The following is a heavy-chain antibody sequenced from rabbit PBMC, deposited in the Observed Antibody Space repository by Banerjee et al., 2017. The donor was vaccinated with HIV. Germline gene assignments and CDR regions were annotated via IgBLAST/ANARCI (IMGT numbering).Heavy chain of an antibody. CDR2: IYTSSGST. J-gene: IGHJ4*01. CDR3: ARDTDGVGDGDASFNL. Sequence: QEQLEESGGDLVKPEGSLTLTCTASGFSFSSSYWICWVRQAPGKGLEWIACIYTSSGSTYYASWAKGRFTITRSTSLNTVTLQLNSLTAADTATYFCARDTDGVGDGDASFNLWGPGTLVTVS. D-gene: IGHD6-1*01. CDR1: GFSFSSSYW. V-gene: IGHV1S45*01.